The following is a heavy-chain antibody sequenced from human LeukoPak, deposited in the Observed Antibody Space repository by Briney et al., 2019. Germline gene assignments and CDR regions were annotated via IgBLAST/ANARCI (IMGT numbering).Heavy chain of an antibody. CDR1: GYTFTSYF. Sequence: GASVKVSCKASGYTFTSYFMHWVRQAPGQGLEWMGIINPSGGSTNYAQKFQGRVTMTRDTSTSTVYMELSSLRSEDTAVYYCAAGPTSASYYYYMDVWGKGTTVTVSS. J-gene: IGHJ6*03. D-gene: IGHD2-2*01. V-gene: IGHV1-46*01. CDR2: INPSGGST. CDR3: AAGPTSASYYYYMDV.